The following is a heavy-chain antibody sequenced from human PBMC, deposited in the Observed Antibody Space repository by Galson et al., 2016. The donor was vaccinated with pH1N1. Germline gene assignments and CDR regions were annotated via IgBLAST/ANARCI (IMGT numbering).Heavy chain of an antibody. V-gene: IGHV1-18*01. CDR1: GYTCGNCV. Sequence: SVKVWCRACGYTCGNCVIRWGWQVAGQVFECCGLCSGYNGDTIYAQKFQGRVTMTTDTSTSTAYMDLRSLRSDDTAVYYCARDEGSWTVWGQGPRVIVS. CDR3: ARDEGSWTV. CDR2: CSGYNGDT. D-gene: IGHD1-26*01. J-gene: IGHJ4*02.